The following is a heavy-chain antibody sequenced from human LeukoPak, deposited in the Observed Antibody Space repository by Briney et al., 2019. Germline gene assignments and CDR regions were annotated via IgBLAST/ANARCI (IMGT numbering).Heavy chain of an antibody. CDR3: ARSGRLAARLRGNFDL. CDR1: ACSYSQYL. J-gene: IGHJ2*01. Sequence: SETLSLTCLVYACSYSQYLWRWIRQPPGKGLEWIGEINHSGSTNYNPSLKSRVTISVDTSKNQFSLQLISVHAADKAVYYCARSGRLAARLRGNFDLWGRGTLVTVSS. D-gene: IGHD6-6*01. V-gene: IGHV4-34*01. CDR2: INHSGST.